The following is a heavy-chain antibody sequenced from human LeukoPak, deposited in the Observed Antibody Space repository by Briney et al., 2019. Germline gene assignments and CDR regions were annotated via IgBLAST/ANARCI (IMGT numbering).Heavy chain of an antibody. CDR2: ISSSGSTI. D-gene: IGHD1-14*01. J-gene: IGHJ2*01. CDR1: GFTFSDYY. Sequence: GGSLRLSCAASGFTFSDYYMSWIRQAPGKGLEWVSYISSSGSTIYYADSVKGRFTISRDNAKNSLYLQMNSLRAEDTAVYYCARDDFRSRRKMTGDDAPRHRWYFDLWGRGTLVTVSS. V-gene: IGHV3-11*01. CDR3: ARDDFRSRRKMTGDDAPRHRWYFDL.